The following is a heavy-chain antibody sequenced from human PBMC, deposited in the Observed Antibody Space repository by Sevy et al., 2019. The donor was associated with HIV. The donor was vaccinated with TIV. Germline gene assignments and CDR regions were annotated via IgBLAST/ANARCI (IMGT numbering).Heavy chain of an antibody. J-gene: IGHJ1*01. Sequence: GGSLRLSCAASGFTFNRYSMHWVRQAPGKGLEWVATISFDATNKYYPDSVKGRFTISRDNFQNSLFLQMDSLRPEDTAVYYCALERLSSDVAEYFQNWGQGTLVTVSS. D-gene: IGHD1-1*01. CDR1: GFTFNRYS. V-gene: IGHV3-30-3*01. CDR3: ALERLSSDVAEYFQN. CDR2: ISFDATNK.